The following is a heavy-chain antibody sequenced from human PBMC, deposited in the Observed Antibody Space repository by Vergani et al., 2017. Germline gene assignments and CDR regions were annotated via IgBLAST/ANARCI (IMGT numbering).Heavy chain of an antibody. CDR1: GGSISSYY. V-gene: IGHV4-59*08. D-gene: IGHD3-3*01. CDR2: IYYSGST. Sequence: QVQLQESGPGLVKPSETLSLTCTVSGGSISSYYWSWIRQPPGKGLEWIGYIYYSGSTNYNPSLKSRVTISVDTSKNQFSLKLSSVTAADTAVYYCARVFYYDFWSGYYTGGYYYYYMDVWGKGTTVTVSS. CDR3: ARVFYYDFWSGYYTGGYYYYYMDV. J-gene: IGHJ6*03.